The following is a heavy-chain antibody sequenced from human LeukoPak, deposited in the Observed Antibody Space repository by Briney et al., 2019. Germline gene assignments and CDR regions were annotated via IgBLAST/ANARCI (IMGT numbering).Heavy chain of an antibody. Sequence: SVKVSCKASGGTFSSYAISWVRQAPGQGLEWMGGIIPIFGTANYAQKFWGRVTITADESTSTAYMELSSLRFEDTAVYYCARYGDEGFDYWGQGTLVTVSS. CDR3: ARYGDEGFDY. V-gene: IGHV1-69*13. CDR1: GGTFSSYA. J-gene: IGHJ4*02. CDR2: IIPIFGTA. D-gene: IGHD5-24*01.